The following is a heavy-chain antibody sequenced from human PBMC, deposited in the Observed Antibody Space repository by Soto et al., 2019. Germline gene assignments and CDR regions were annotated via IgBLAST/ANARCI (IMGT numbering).Heavy chain of an antibody. Sequence: ASVKVSCKASGYTFTSYGISWVRQAPGQGLEWMGWISAYNGNTNYAQKLQGRVTMTTDTSTSTAYMELRSLRSDDTAVYYCARDRTYYYESSGYYDNWGEGSLVIFSS. CDR1: GYTFTSYG. D-gene: IGHD3-22*01. V-gene: IGHV1-18*01. CDR3: ARDRTYYYESSGYYDN. CDR2: ISAYNGNT. J-gene: IGHJ4*02.